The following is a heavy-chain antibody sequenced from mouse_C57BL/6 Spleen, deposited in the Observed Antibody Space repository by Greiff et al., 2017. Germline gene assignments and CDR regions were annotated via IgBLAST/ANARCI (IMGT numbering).Heavy chain of an antibody. CDR1: GYAFSSYW. D-gene: IGHD2-1*01. CDR3: ARGEGYGNYFLFAD. V-gene: IGHV1-80*01. J-gene: IGHJ3*01. CDR2: IYPGDGDT. Sequence: QVQLQQSGPELVKPGASVKISCKASGYAFSSYWMNWVKQRPGPGLEWIGQIYPGDGDTNYNGKFKGKATLTAATSSSTAYMQLSSLPSEDSAVYFCARGEGYGNYFLFADWGQGTLVTVSA.